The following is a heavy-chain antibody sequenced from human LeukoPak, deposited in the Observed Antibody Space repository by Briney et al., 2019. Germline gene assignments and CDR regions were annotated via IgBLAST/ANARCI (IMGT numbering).Heavy chain of an antibody. V-gene: IGHV2-5*02. Sequence: KEAGPTLVKPTHTLTLTCTFSGFSLSTSGVGVGWILQPPGKSLEWLLLIYWDDDESYSPSLKSRLTITKETSKNQVVLTMTNMDPVDTATYYCAHRRTFGGVIVNDYWGQGTLVTVSS. J-gene: IGHJ4*02. D-gene: IGHD3-16*02. CDR1: GFSLSTSGVG. CDR3: AHRRTFGGVIVNDY. CDR2: IYWDDDE.